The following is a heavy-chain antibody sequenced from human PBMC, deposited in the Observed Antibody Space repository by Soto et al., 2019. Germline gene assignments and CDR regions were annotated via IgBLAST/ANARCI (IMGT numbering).Heavy chain of an antibody. CDR1: GFTFSSYA. J-gene: IGHJ4*02. V-gene: IGHV3-23*01. D-gene: IGHD3-22*01. CDR2: ISGSGGST. CDR3: AKDHDSSGYPLYYFDY. Sequence: GSLRLSCAASGFTFSSYAMSWVRQAPGKGLEWVSAISGSGGSTYYADSVKGRFTISRDNSKNTLYLQMNSLRAEDTAVYYCAKDHDSSGYPLYYFDYWGQGTLVTVSS.